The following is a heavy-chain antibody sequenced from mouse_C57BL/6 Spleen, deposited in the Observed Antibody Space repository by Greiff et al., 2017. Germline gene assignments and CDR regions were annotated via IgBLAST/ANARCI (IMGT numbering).Heavy chain of an antibody. CDR3: ARRDYDYAMDY. Sequence: QVQLQQSGAELVRPGTSVKVSCKASGYAFTNYLIAWVKQRPGLGLEWIGVINPGSGGTNYNEKFKGKATLTADKTSSTAYMQLSSLTTEDSAVSFCARRDYDYAMDYWGQGTSVTVSS. V-gene: IGHV1-54*01. D-gene: IGHD2-4*01. CDR1: GYAFTNYL. CDR2: INPGSGGT. J-gene: IGHJ4*01.